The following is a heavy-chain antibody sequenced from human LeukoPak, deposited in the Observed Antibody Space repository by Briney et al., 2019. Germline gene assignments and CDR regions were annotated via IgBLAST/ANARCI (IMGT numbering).Heavy chain of an antibody. J-gene: IGHJ2*01. CDR3: ARGQWLVSHWYFDL. Sequence: GGSLRLSCAASGFTLSTYWMHWVRQAPGKGLVWVARINSDGSSTNYADSVKGRFTISRDNAKNTLYLQMNSLRAEDTAVYYCARGQWLVSHWYFDLWGRGTLSLSPQ. D-gene: IGHD6-19*01. CDR2: INSDGSST. V-gene: IGHV3-74*01. CDR1: GFTLSTYW.